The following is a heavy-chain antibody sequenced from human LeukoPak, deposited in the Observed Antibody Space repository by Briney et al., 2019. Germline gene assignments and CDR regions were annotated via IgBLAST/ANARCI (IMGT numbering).Heavy chain of an antibody. D-gene: IGHD6-13*01. CDR3: ARGAAAGTGDY. Sequence: PGGSLRLSCAASGFTVSSNYMSWVRQAPGKGLEWVSVIYSGGSTYYADSVKGRFTISRDNSKNTLNLQMNSLRAEDTAVYYCARGAAAGTGDYWGQGTLVTVSS. CDR1: GFTVSSNY. J-gene: IGHJ4*02. V-gene: IGHV3-66*01. CDR2: IYSGGST.